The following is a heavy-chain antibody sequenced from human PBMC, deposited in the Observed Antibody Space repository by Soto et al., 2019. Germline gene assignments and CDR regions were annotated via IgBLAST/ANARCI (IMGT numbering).Heavy chain of an antibody. V-gene: IGHV3-23*01. D-gene: IGHD3-22*01. CDR2: IFAFGVGT. J-gene: IGHJ6*02. CDR3: STRADSSGYYYLPPSYHYAMDV. CDR1: GFTFSNYA. Sequence: GGSLRLSCAASGFTFSNYAMSWVRQAPGKGLECVSTIFAFGVGTFYADSVKGRFTISRDNSKNTLYLQMNSLRAEDTAIYYCSTRADSSGYYYLPPSYHYAMDVWGQGTTVTVSS.